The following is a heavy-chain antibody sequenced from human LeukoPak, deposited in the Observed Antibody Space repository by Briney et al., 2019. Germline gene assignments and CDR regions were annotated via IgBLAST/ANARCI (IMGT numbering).Heavy chain of an antibody. CDR2: INPSGGST. Sequence: VASVKVYCKASGYTFTSYYMHWVRQAPGQGLEWMGIINPSGGSTSYAQKFQGRVTMTRDMSTSTVYMELGSLRSEDTAVYYCARGGYSGYDPVYFDYWGQGTLVTVSS. V-gene: IGHV1-46*01. CDR1: GYTFTSYY. D-gene: IGHD5-12*01. J-gene: IGHJ4*02. CDR3: ARGGYSGYDPVYFDY.